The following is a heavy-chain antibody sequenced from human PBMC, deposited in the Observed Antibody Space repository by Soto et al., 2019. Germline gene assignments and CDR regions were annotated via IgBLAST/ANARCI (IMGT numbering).Heavy chain of an antibody. V-gene: IGHV4-59*08. CDR2: IYYRGST. CDR3: ARLTPQCPYLDY. D-gene: IGHD3-16*01. CDR1: GGSISGYY. J-gene: IGHJ4*02. Sequence: SETLSLTCTVSGGSISGYYWSWIRQPPGKGLEWIGYIYYRGSTHYNPSRKSRATISVATSKNHFSLNLSSVTAAHPAVYFCARLTPQCPYLDYWGQGTLVTVSS.